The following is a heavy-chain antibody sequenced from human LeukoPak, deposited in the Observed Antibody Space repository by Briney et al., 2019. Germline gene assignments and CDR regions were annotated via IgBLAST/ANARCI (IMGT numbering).Heavy chain of an antibody. CDR2: IIPIFGTA. Sequence: SVTVSCTASGGTFSSYAISWVRQAPGQGLEWMGGIIPIFGTANYAQKFQGRVTITADKSTSTAYMELSSLRSEDTAVYYCAREGDYGGRFDYWGQGTLVTVSS. V-gene: IGHV1-69*06. D-gene: IGHD4-23*01. CDR3: AREGDYGGRFDY. J-gene: IGHJ4*02. CDR1: GGTFSSYA.